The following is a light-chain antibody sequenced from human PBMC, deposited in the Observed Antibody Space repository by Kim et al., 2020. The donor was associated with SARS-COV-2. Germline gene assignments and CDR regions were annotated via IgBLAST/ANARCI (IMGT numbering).Light chain of an antibody. J-gene: IGLJ3*02. CDR2: DVS. V-gene: IGLV2-14*03. Sequence: GKSLTLPCTGTISDFGGYNYVSWYQQPPGKAPHLMIYDVSNRPSGVSNRFAGSKSGNTASLTISGLQAEDEADYYCSSYTSSSTLVFGGGTQLTVL. CDR3: SSYTSSSTLV. CDR1: ISDFGGYNY.